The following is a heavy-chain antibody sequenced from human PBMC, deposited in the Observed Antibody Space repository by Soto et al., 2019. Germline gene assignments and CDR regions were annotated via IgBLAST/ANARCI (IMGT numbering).Heavy chain of an antibody. J-gene: IGHJ5*02. V-gene: IGHV3-30*03. Sequence: PGGSLRLSCAASGFPFSRYEIHWVRQVPGRGLEWVALISHDGSNKYYVDSVKGRFTISRDNAKNSLYLQMNSLRAEDTAVYYCARSAFNWFDPWGQGTLVTVSS. CDR2: ISHDGSNK. CDR1: GFPFSRYE. CDR3: ARSAFNWFDP.